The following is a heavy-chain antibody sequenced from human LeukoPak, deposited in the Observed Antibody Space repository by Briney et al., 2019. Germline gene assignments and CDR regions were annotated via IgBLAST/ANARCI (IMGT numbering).Heavy chain of an antibody. Sequence: ASVKVSCKASGYTFTGYYMHWVRQAPGQGLEWMGWINPNSGGTNYAQKFQGRVTMTRDTSISTAYMELSRLRSDDTAVYYCARAGGYDFWSGYYPHYYYYGMDVWGQGTTVTVSS. V-gene: IGHV1-2*02. CDR1: GYTFTGYY. CDR2: INPNSGGT. J-gene: IGHJ6*02. CDR3: ARAGGYDFWSGYYPHYYYYGMDV. D-gene: IGHD3-3*01.